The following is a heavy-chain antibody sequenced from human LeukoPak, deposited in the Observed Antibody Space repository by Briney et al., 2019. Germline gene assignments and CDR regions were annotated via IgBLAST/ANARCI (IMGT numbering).Heavy chain of an antibody. CDR3: AKVDYWKYAHHDF. D-gene: IGHD1-7*01. J-gene: IGHJ4*02. V-gene: IGHV3-23*01. CDR2: ISGNDGTT. CDR1: GFTVSSNY. Sequence: PGGSLRLSCAASGFTVSSNYMSWVRQAPGKGLEWVSSISGNDGTTYYADSVKGRFTISRDNSKYTLSLQMNSLRDDDTAVYYCAKVDYWKYAHHDFWGQGTLVTVSS.